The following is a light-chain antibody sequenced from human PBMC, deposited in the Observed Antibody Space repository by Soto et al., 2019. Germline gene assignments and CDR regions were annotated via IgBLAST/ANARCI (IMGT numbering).Light chain of an antibody. CDR1: SSDVGGYNH. Sequence: QSALTQPASVSGSPGQSITISCTGTSSDVGGYNHVSWYQQYPGKAPKVKIYEVNNRPSGVSDRFSGSKSGNTASLTISGLQPEDEADYYCSSYTSSDTWVFGGGTNLTVL. J-gene: IGLJ3*02. CDR2: EVN. V-gene: IGLV2-14*01. CDR3: SSYTSSDTWV.